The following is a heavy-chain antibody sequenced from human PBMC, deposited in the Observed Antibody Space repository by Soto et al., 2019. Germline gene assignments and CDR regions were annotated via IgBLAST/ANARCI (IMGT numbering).Heavy chain of an antibody. CDR1: GGSISSGGYY. Sequence: SETLSLTCTVSGGSISSGGYYWSWISQHPGKGLEWIAYIYYSGSTYYNPSLKSRVTISLDTSKNQFSLNLSSVTAADTAVYYCARVMYSYGSYYFDYWGQGTLVTVSS. CDR2: IYYSGST. CDR3: ARVMYSYGSYYFDY. V-gene: IGHV4-31*03. D-gene: IGHD5-18*01. J-gene: IGHJ4*02.